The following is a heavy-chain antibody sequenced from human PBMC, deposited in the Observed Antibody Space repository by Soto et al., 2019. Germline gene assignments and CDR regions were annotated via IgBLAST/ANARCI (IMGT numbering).Heavy chain of an antibody. V-gene: IGHV4-4*02. Sequence: SETLSLTCAVSGGSISSSNWWSWVRQPPGKGLEWIGEIYHSGSTNYNPSLKSRVTISVDKSKNQFSLKLSSVTAADTAVYYCSRDYYGSGSYYVLHYGMVVWGQGTTVTVSS. CDR2: IYHSGST. J-gene: IGHJ6*02. CDR1: GGSISSSNW. CDR3: SRDYYGSGSYYVLHYGMVV. D-gene: IGHD3-10*01.